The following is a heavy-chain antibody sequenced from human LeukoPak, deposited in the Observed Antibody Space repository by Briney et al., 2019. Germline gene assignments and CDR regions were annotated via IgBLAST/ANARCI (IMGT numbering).Heavy chain of an antibody. V-gene: IGHV4-59*08. D-gene: IGHD1-26*01. CDR3: AGGGSYSYYFDY. J-gene: IGHJ4*02. Sequence: SETLSLTCTVSGGSISSYYWSWIRQPPGKGLEWIGHIYYSGSINYNPSLKSRVTISVDTSKNQFSLKLSSVTAADTAVYYCAGGGSYSYYFDYWGQGTLVTVSS. CDR1: GGSISSYY. CDR2: IYYSGSI.